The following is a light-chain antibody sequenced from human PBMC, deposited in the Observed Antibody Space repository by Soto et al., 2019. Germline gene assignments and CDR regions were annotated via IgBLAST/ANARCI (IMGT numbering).Light chain of an antibody. V-gene: IGKV1-33*01. CDR1: QDISNY. CDR3: QQYNNRPPMYT. CDR2: DAS. J-gene: IGKJ2*01. Sequence: DIPMTQSPSSLSASVGDRVTITCQASQDISNYLNWYQQKPGKAPKLLIYDASNLETGVQSRYSGSGSGTDFTYTISSLQPEDIATYYCQQYNNRPPMYTFGQGTKLEIK.